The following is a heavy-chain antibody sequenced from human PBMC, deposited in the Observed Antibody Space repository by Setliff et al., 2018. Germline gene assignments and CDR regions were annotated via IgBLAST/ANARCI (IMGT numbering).Heavy chain of an antibody. Sequence: GPPVKVSCKASGYTLSKYYMHWVRQAPGQGLEWMGIINPSGGLTKYAQKFQGRVTMTSDTSTNTVYLEVSSLRSEDTAVYFCARDRFYNSWSGTSITAPHDAFDIWGQGTMVTVSS. V-gene: IGHV1-46*03. CDR1: GYTLSKYY. CDR2: INPSGGLT. D-gene: IGHD3-3*01. J-gene: IGHJ3*02. CDR3: ARDRFYNSWSGTSITAPHDAFDI.